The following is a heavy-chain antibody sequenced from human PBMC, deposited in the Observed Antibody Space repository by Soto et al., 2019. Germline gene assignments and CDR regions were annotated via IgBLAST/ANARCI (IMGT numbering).Heavy chain of an antibody. D-gene: IGHD3-9*01. CDR3: ARKLTPDY. Sequence: ASVKVSVKASGYTFTADYIHWVRQAPGQVLEWMGWINPNSGGTNYAPKFQGRVTMTRDTSITTAYMELSRLRSDDTALYYCARKLTPDYWGQGTLVNVST. CDR2: INPNSGGT. CDR1: GYTFTADY. V-gene: IGHV1-2*02. J-gene: IGHJ4*02.